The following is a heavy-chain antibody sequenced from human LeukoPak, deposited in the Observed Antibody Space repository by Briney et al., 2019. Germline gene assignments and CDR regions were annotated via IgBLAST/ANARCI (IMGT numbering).Heavy chain of an antibody. V-gene: IGHV4-39*01. D-gene: IGHD4-17*01. CDR1: GGSISSSSYY. CDR3: ARDYGDLNY. Sequence: PSETLSLTCTVSGGSISSSSYYWGWVRQPPGKGLEWIGGIYYSGSTYYNPSLKSRVTISVDTSKNQFSLKLSSVTAADTAVYYCARDYGDLNYWGQGTLVTVSS. CDR2: IYYSGST. J-gene: IGHJ4*02.